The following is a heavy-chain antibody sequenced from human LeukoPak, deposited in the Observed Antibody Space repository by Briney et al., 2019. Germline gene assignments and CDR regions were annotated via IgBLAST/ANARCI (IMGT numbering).Heavy chain of an antibody. V-gene: IGHV3-30*18. D-gene: IGHD6-13*01. J-gene: IGHJ6*02. CDR1: GFTFSSYG. CDR2: ISYDGSNK. CDR3: AKERLKSSSWYTWTYYYGMDV. Sequence: GGSLRLSCAASGFTFSSYGMHWVRQAPGKGLEWVAVISYDGSNKYYADSVKGRFTMSRDNSKNTLYLQMNSLRAEDTAVYYCAKERLKSSSWYTWTYYYGMDVWGQGTTVTVSS.